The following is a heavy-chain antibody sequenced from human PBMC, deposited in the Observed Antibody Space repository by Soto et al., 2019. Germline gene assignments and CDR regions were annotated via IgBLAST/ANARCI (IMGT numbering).Heavy chain of an antibody. V-gene: IGHV1-46*01. D-gene: IGHD3-22*01. CDR1: GYTFTHYY. CDR3: GREYFDSRGTPPGD. Sequence: WASVKVSCKTSGYTFTHYYMHWVRLAPGQGLEWMGVINPGGGYTTYAQKFQGRVTTTRDTSTSTVYMELSSLKSEDTAVYYCGREYFDSRGTPPGDWGQGTRVTVSS. J-gene: IGHJ4*02. CDR2: INPGGGYT.